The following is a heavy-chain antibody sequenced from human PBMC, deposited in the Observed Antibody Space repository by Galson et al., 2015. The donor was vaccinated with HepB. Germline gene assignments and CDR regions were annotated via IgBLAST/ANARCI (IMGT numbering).Heavy chain of an antibody. Sequence: SVKVSCKASGGTFSSYAISWVRQAPGQGLEWMGGIIPIFGTANYAQKFQGRVTITADESTSTAYMELSSLRSEDTAVYYCARGEGDYGDYRDPLAYYMDVWGKGTTVTVSS. J-gene: IGHJ6*03. D-gene: IGHD4-17*01. CDR1: GGTFSSYA. CDR3: ARGEGDYGDYRDPLAYYMDV. V-gene: IGHV1-69*13. CDR2: IIPIFGTA.